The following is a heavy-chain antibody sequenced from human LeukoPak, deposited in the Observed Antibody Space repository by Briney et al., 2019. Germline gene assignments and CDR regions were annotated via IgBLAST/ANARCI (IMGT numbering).Heavy chain of an antibody. V-gene: IGHV3-53*01. D-gene: IGHD3-10*01. CDR2: LYSGGTT. J-gene: IGHJ2*01. Sequence: GGSLRLSCAASGFTVSTKYMNWVRQAPGKGLEWVSILYSGGTTYYADSVKGRFTISRDTSKNTVSLQMNSLRPEDTAVYFCARVGDHYHWNLDLWGRGTLVTVSS. CDR1: GFTVSTKY. CDR3: ARVGDHYHWNLDL.